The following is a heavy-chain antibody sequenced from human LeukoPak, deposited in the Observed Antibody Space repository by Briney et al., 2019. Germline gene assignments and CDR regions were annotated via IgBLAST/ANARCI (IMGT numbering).Heavy chain of an antibody. D-gene: IGHD3-9*01. J-gene: IGHJ4*02. CDR1: GGSISSYY. V-gene: IGHV4-59*01. Sequence: PSETLSLTCTVSGGSISSYYWNWLRQPPGKGLEWIGYMYSSGSTNYNPSLKSRATISIDTSKNQFSLKVSSVAAADTAVYYCAREDILTGSVAYWGQGILVTVSS. CDR3: AREDILTGSVAY. CDR2: MYSSGST.